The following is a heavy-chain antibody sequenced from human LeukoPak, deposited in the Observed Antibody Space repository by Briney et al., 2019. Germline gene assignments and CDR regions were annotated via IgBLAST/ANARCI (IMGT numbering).Heavy chain of an antibody. CDR2: IRYDGSHK. V-gene: IGHV3-30*02. CDR1: GFTFSSYG. Sequence: GGSLRLSCAASGFTFSSYGMHWVRQAPGKGLEWVAFIRYDGSHKYYADSVKGRFTISRDNSKNTLYLQMNSLRAEDTAVYYCAKRIQSAMATGYWGQGTLVTVSS. J-gene: IGHJ4*02. D-gene: IGHD5-18*01. CDR3: AKRIQSAMATGY.